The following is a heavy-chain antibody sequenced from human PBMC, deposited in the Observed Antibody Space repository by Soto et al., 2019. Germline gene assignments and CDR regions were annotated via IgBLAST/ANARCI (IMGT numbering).Heavy chain of an antibody. V-gene: IGHV3-53*01. CDR3: ATGRGGGGY. J-gene: IGHJ4*02. CDR1: GFTVSNNY. D-gene: IGHD3-10*01. Sequence: EVQLVESGGGLIQPGGSLRLSCAVSGFTVSNNYMSWVRQAPGKGLEGVSVIYSGGYTAYGDSVKGRFTISRDNSKNTLYLQKKSLRPDATGVVSGATGRGGGGYWGQGTLVTVSS. CDR2: IYSGGYT.